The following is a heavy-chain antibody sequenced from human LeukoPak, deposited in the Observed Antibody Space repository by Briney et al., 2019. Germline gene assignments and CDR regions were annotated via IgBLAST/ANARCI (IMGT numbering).Heavy chain of an antibody. Sequence: GGSLRLSCAASGFTFGDYGMHWARQPPGKGLERVSAISSNSNNILYANSVNGRFTVSRDNAKNSLYLQMNSLRPEDTAFYYCAKGPRVWGSYRDQWGQGTLVTVSS. V-gene: IGHV3-9*01. CDR3: AKGPRVWGSYRDQ. J-gene: IGHJ4*02. CDR1: GFTFGDYG. D-gene: IGHD3-16*01. CDR2: ISSNSNNI.